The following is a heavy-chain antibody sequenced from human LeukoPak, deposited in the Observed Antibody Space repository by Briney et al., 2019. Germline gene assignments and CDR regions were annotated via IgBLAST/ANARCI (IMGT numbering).Heavy chain of an antibody. V-gene: IGHV3-30*04. CDR1: GFTFNIYA. J-gene: IGHJ4*02. D-gene: IGHD3-16*01. CDR2: ISYDESNK. Sequence: HSGRSLRLSCAASGFTFNIYATHWVRQAPGRGLEWVAVISYDESNKYYADSVKGRFTISRDNSKNTLYLQMNSLRAEDTAVYYCARDYFWEQYYFDYWGQGTLVTVSS. CDR3: ARDYFWEQYYFDY.